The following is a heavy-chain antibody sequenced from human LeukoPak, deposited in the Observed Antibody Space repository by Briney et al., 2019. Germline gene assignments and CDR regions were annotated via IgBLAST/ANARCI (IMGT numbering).Heavy chain of an antibody. CDR1: GYTFTSYY. J-gene: IGHJ4*02. CDR3: ARDRYGYSSSWTDY. D-gene: IGHD6-13*01. Sequence: GASVKVSCKASGYTFTSYYMHWVRQAPGQGLEWMGWINPNSGGTNYAQKFQGRVTMTRDTSISTAYMELSRLRSDDTAVYYCARDRYGYSSSWTDYWGQGTLVTVSS. V-gene: IGHV1-2*02. CDR2: INPNSGGT.